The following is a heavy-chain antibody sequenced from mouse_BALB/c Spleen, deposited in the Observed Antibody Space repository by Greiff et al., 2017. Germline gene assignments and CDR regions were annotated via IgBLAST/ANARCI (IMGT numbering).Heavy chain of an antibody. D-gene: IGHD1-1*02. J-gene: IGHJ2*01. Sequence: EVKLMESGGGLVKPGGSLKLSCAASGFTFSSYAMSWVRQTPEKRLEWVASISSGGSTYYPDSVKGRFTISRDNARNILYLQMSSLRSEDTAMYYSAREGIWGTGTYFDYWGQGTTLTVSS. V-gene: IGHV5-6-5*01. CDR1: GFTFSSYA. CDR2: ISSGGST. CDR3: AREGIWGTGTYFDY.